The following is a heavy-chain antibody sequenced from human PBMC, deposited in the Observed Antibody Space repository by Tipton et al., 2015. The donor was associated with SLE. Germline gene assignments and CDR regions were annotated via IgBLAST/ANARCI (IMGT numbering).Heavy chain of an antibody. CDR2: INHSGGT. J-gene: IGHJ3*02. CDR1: GGSFSGYY. D-gene: IGHD2-15*01. V-gene: IGHV4-34*01. Sequence: TLSLTCAVYGGSFSGYYWNWIRQPPGKGLEWIGEINHSGGTNYNPSLKSRVTISVDTSKNQFSLKLSSVTAADTAVYYCARGKDIVVARDAFDIWGQGTMVTAS. CDR3: ARGKDIVVARDAFDI.